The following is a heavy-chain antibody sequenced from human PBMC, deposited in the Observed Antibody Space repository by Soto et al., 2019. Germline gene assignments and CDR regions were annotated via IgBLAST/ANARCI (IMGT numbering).Heavy chain of an antibody. CDR3: ARERGLGAPNYFDH. D-gene: IGHD6-6*01. CDR1: VYTFTSYA. V-gene: IGHV1-3*01. CDR2: INAGNGNT. Sequence: XSVKVSCKASVYTFTSYAMHWVRQAPGQSLEWMGWINAGNGNTKYSQKFQGRVTITRDTSASTAYMELSSLRSEDTAVYYCARERGLGAPNYFDHWGQGTLVTVSS. J-gene: IGHJ4*02.